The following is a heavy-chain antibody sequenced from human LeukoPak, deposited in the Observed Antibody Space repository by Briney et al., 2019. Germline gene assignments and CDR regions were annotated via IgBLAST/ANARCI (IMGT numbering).Heavy chain of an antibody. V-gene: IGHV4-34*01. CDR3: ARDVGSGSNDY. CDR2: IYHSGST. D-gene: IGHD3-10*01. Sequence: GSLRLSCAASGFTFSDFYINWVRQPPGKGLEWIGEIYHSGSTNYNPSLKSRVTISVDKSKNQFSLKLSSVTAADTAVYYCARDVGSGSNDYWGQGTLVTVSS. CDR1: GFTFSDFY. J-gene: IGHJ4*02.